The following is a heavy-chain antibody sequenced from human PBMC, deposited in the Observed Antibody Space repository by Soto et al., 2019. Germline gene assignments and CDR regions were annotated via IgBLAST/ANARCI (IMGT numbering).Heavy chain of an antibody. V-gene: IGHV3-21*01. CDR2: ISGSTSYI. Sequence: PGGSLRLSCAASGFCFSDYSMNWVRQAPGKGLEWVSSISGSTSYIYYADSLKGRFTVSRDNAEKSLYLQMNSLRAEDTAGYYCARDGAYCSGTGCRDYYHYMDVWGKGTTVTVSS. CDR1: GFCFSDYS. D-gene: IGHD2-2*01. CDR3: ARDGAYCSGTGCRDYYHYMDV. J-gene: IGHJ6*03.